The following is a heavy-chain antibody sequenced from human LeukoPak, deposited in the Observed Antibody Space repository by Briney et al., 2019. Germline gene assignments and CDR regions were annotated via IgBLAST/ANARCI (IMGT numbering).Heavy chain of an antibody. D-gene: IGHD3-10*01. CDR1: GGSISSSSYY. J-gene: IGHJ4*02. Sequence: SETLSLTCTVSGGSISSSSYYWGWIRQPTGEGLEWIGNLYYSGSTYYNPSLKSRVTISVDTSKNQFSLKLSSVTAADTAVYYCARRHDGEFDYWGQGTLVTVSS. CDR2: LYYSGST. CDR3: ARRHDGEFDY. V-gene: IGHV4-39*01.